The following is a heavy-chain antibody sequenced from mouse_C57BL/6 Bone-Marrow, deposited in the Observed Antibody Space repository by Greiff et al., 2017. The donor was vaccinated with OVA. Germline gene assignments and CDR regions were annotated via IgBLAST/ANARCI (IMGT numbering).Heavy chain of an antibody. Sequence: EVMLVESGAGLVQPGGSLKLSCAASGFTFSDYGMAWVRQAPRKGPEWVAFISNLAYSIYYADTVTGRFTISRENAKNTLYLEMSSLRSEDTAMYYCARLRSSPYWYFDVWGTGTTVTVSS. CDR3: ARLRSSPYWYFDV. V-gene: IGHV5-15*04. D-gene: IGHD1-1*01. J-gene: IGHJ1*03. CDR2: ISNLAYSI. CDR1: GFTFSDYG.